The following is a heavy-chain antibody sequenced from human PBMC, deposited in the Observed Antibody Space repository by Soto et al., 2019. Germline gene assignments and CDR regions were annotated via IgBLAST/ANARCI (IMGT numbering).Heavy chain of an antibody. CDR3: AKLRDFVVLPAGILDY. CDR1: GFTFSSYG. D-gene: IGHD2-8*01. V-gene: IGHV3-23*01. Sequence: PGGSLRLSCAASGFTFSSYGISWIRLSPGKGLEWVSVISGGGDTTYYTPSVKGRFTISRDDFRNTLYLQMNSLRTEDTAIYYCAKLRDFVVLPAGILDYWGPGTLVIV. J-gene: IGHJ4*02. CDR2: ISGGGDTT.